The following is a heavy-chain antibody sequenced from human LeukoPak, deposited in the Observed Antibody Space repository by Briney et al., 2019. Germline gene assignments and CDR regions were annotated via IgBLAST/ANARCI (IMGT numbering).Heavy chain of an antibody. CDR2: ISSSSSYI. CDR1: GFTFSSYS. CDR3: ARLDRAAAGVDAFDI. D-gene: IGHD6-13*01. V-gene: IGHV3-21*01. Sequence: GGSLRLSCAASGFTFSSYSMNWVRQAPGKGLEWVSSISSSSSYIYYADSVKGRFTISRDNAKNSLYLQMNSLRAEDTAVYYCARLDRAAAGVDAFDIWGQGTMVTVSS. J-gene: IGHJ3*02.